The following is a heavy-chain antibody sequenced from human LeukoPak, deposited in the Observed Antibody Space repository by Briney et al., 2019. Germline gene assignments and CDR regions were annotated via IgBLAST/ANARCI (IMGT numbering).Heavy chain of an antibody. CDR3: ARGSGGSRRRVRSYYYYYYMDV. CDR2: ISGSGGST. Sequence: GGSLRLSCAASGFTFSSYGMSWVRQAPGKGLEWVSAISGSGGSTYYADSVKGRFTISRDNSKNTLYLQMNSLRSEDTAVYYCARGSGGSRRRVRSYYYYYYMDVWGKGTTVTISS. V-gene: IGHV3-23*01. CDR1: GFTFSSYG. D-gene: IGHD2-15*01. J-gene: IGHJ6*03.